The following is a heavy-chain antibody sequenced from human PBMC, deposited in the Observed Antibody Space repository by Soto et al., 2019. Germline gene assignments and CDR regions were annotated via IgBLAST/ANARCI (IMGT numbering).Heavy chain of an antibody. CDR2: ICGSGGSE. CDR1: GFTFSSYA. Sequence: GGSLRLSCAASGFTFSSYAMSWVRQSPGKGLEWVSTICGSGGSEYYADSVKGRFTISRDNSKNTLYLQMNSLRAEDTAVYYCASSGYSYGSAREYYFDYWSQGTLVTVSS. CDR3: ASSGYSYGSAREYYFDY. J-gene: IGHJ4*02. D-gene: IGHD5-18*01. V-gene: IGHV3-23*01.